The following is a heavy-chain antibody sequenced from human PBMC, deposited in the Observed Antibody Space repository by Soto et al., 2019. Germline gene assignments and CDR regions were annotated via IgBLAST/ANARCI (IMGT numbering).Heavy chain of an antibody. V-gene: IGHV3-53*01. CDR3: ASGSL. J-gene: IGHJ2*01. D-gene: IGHD3-10*01. Sequence: EVQLVESGGGLIQPGGSLRLTCAASGFTVSSNHMSWVRQAPGRGLDWVSVIYSGGSTYYADSVTGRFTISRDNSINTVYLQMNSLRAEDTAVYYCASGSLWVRGTLVTVSS. CDR1: GFTVSSNH. CDR2: IYSGGST.